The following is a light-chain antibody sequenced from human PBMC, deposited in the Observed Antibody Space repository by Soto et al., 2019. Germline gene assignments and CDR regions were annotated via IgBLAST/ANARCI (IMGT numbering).Light chain of an antibody. Sequence: QSVLTQPASVSGSPGQSITISCTGTSSDVGAYNYDSWYQQYPGEAPTVIIYDVSHRPAGVSNRFSGSKSGNTASLTISGLQTQDEADYYCSSYTSATTYVFGTGTKVTVL. CDR2: DVS. CDR3: SSYTSATTYV. J-gene: IGLJ1*01. CDR1: SSDVGAYNY. V-gene: IGLV2-14*01.